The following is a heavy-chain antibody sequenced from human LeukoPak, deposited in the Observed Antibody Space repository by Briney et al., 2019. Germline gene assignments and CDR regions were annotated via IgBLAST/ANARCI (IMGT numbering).Heavy chain of an antibody. Sequence: GASVKVSCKASGYTFITYGISWVRQAPGQGLEWMGWINTYNDNTNYAQKLQGRVTMTTDTSTSTAYMELRSLRSDDTAVYYCARNGVIRGVTIGYFDLWGRGTLVTVSS. J-gene: IGHJ2*01. CDR1: GYTFITYG. V-gene: IGHV1-18*01. CDR2: INTYNDNT. D-gene: IGHD3-10*01. CDR3: ARNGVIRGVTIGYFDL.